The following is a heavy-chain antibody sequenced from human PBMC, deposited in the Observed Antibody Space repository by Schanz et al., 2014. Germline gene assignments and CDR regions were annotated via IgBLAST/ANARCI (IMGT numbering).Heavy chain of an antibody. J-gene: IGHJ4*02. D-gene: IGHD3-10*01. Sequence: QVQLVQSGAEVKKPGASVKVSCKASGYTFTSYGISWVRQAPGQGLEWMGKIIPILGMENYAQKFQGSVTITADISTSTAYMDLSSLRSDDTAVYYCAKDPYGSGNHYTYWGRGALVSVSS. CDR2: IIPILGME. CDR1: GYTFTSYG. V-gene: IGHV1-69*04. CDR3: AKDPYGSGNHYTY.